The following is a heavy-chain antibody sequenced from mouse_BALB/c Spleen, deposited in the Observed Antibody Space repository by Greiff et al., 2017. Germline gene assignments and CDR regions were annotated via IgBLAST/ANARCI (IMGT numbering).Heavy chain of an antibody. D-gene: IGHD2-4*01. CDR3: ARSTMMAWFAY. V-gene: IGHV3-2*02. J-gene: IGHJ3*01. CDR1: GYSITSDYA. Sequence: EVKLVESGPGLVKPSQSLSLTCTVTGYSITSDYAWNWIRQFPGNKLEWMGYISYSGSTSYNPSLKSRISITRDTSKNQFFLQLNSVTTEDTATYYCARSTMMAWFAYWGQGTLVTVSA. CDR2: ISYSGST.